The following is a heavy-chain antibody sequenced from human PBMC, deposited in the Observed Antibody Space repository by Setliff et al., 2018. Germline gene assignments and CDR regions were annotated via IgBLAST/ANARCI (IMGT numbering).Heavy chain of an antibody. V-gene: IGHV4-4*02. CDR1: GGSISSSNW. CDR3: ARGLEGEDYFYYMDV. J-gene: IGHJ6*03. CDR2: IYHSGSI. D-gene: IGHD2-21*01. Sequence: KPSETLSLTCTVPGGSISSSNWWTWVRQPPGKGLEWIGEIYHSGSINYNPSLKSRVTMSVDKSKNQFSLKLTSVTAADTAVYYCARGLEGEDYFYYMDVWGKGNTVTVSS.